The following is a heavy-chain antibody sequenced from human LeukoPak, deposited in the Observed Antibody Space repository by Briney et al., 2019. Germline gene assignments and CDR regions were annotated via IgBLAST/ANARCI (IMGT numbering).Heavy chain of an antibody. Sequence: GGSLRLSCLTSGFTFSTNAMSWVRQAPGKGLEWVSGISGSGASTYYADSVKGRFTISRDNSKNTLYLQMNSLRAEDTAVYYCARDRCSSTSCYYYYGMDVWGQGTTVTVSS. D-gene: IGHD2-2*01. CDR3: ARDRCSSTSCYYYYGMDV. CDR1: GFTFSTNA. CDR2: ISGSGAST. V-gene: IGHV3-23*01. J-gene: IGHJ6*02.